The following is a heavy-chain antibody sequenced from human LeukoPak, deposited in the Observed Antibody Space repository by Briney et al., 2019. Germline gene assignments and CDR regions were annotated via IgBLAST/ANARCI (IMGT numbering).Heavy chain of an antibody. Sequence: PGGSLRLSCAASGFTFSSYGMHWVRQAPGKGLEWVAVIWYDGSNKYYADSVKGRFTISRDNSKNTLYLQMNSLRAEDTAVYCCAKDFLNYYDSSGYPDYWGQGTLVTVSS. CDR2: IWYDGSNK. CDR1: GFTFSSYG. CDR3: AKDFLNYYDSSGYPDY. V-gene: IGHV3-33*06. J-gene: IGHJ4*02. D-gene: IGHD3-22*01.